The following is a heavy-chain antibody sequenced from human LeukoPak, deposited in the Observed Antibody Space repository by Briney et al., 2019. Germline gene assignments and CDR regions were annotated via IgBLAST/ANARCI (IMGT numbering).Heavy chain of an antibody. CDR2: IYHSGST. CDR1: GYSISSGYY. V-gene: IGHV4-38-2*02. Sequence: SETLSLTCTVSGYSISSGYYWGWIRQPPGKGLEWIGSIYHSGSTYYNPSLKSRVTISVDTSKNQFSLKLSSVTAADTAVYYCASLGSSYGPRGWFDPWGQGTLVTVSS. CDR3: ASLGSSYGPRGWFDP. J-gene: IGHJ5*02. D-gene: IGHD5-18*01.